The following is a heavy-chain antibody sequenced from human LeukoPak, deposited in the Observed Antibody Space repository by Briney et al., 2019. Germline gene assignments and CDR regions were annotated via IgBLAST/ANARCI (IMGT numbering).Heavy chain of an antibody. CDR2: IKQHGSEK. V-gene: IGHV3-7*01. Sequence: GGSLRLSCAASGFMYSSYWMSWVRQAPGKGLEWVANIKQHGSEKYYVDSVKGRFTISRDNAKNSLYLQMNSLRAEDTAVYYCAIQWGYGGYDYWGQGTLVTVSS. D-gene: IGHD5-12*01. CDR3: AIQWGYGGYDY. CDR1: GFMYSSYW. J-gene: IGHJ4*02.